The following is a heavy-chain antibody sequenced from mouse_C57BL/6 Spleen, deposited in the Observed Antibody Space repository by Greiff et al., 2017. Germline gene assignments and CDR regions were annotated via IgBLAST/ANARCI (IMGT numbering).Heavy chain of an antibody. J-gene: IGHJ3*01. CDR2: INYDGSST. CDR3: ARDDYWLAY. D-gene: IGHD2-4*01. CDR1: GFTFSDYY. V-gene: IGHV5-16*01. Sequence: EVQRVESEGGLVQPGSSMKLSCTASGFTFSDYYMAWVRQVPEKGLEWVANINYDGSSTYYLDSLKSRFIISRDNAKNILYLQMSSLKSEDTATYYCARDDYWLAYWGQGTLVTVSA.